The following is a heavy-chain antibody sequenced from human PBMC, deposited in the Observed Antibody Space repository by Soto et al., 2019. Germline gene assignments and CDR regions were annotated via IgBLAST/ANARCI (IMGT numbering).Heavy chain of an antibody. CDR1: GFTFGNFA. Sequence: QVQLVESGGGVVQPGMSPTFSCAASGFTFGNFAMHWVRQAPGKGLEWLAVMAYDASTKNYSDSVKCRFTISRYNSKSRLFLHMSNLRADDTAVSYCAKSAEGSTRSYFDYWGHGTLVTVSS. V-gene: IGHV3-30-3*02. CDR2: MAYDASTK. D-gene: IGHD1-26*01. CDR3: AKSAEGSTRSYFDY. J-gene: IGHJ4*01.